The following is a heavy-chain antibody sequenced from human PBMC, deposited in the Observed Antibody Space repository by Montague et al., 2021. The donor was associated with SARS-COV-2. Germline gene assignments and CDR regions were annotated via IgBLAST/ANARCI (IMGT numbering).Heavy chain of an antibody. J-gene: IGHJ4*02. CDR3: AGGYGSGSYSS. CDR2: IYHSGST. CDR1: GGSISSSDW. V-gene: IGHV4-4*02. Sequence: SETLSLTCGVSGGSISSSDWWSWVRQPPGKGLEWIGEIYHSGSTNYNPSLKSQVTISMDKSKNQFSLKVSSVAAADTAVYYCAGGYGSGSYSSWGQGTLVTVSS. D-gene: IGHD3-10*01.